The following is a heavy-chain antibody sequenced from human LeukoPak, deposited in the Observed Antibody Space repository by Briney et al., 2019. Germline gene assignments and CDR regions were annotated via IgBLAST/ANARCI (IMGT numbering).Heavy chain of an antibody. CDR1: GFTFSNAW. Sequence: GGSLRLSCAASGFTFSNAWMSWVRQAPGKGLEWVGRIKSKTDGGTTDYAAPVKGRFTISRDDSKNTLYLQMNSLETEDTAVYYCTADLSISQGSNPDYWGQGTLVTVSS. J-gene: IGHJ4*02. V-gene: IGHV3-15*01. D-gene: IGHD4/OR15-4a*01. CDR3: TADLSISQGSNPDY. CDR2: IKSKTDGGTT.